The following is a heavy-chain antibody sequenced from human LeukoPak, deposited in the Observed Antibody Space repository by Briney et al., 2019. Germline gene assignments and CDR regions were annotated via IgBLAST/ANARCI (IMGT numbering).Heavy chain of an antibody. J-gene: IGHJ4*02. D-gene: IGHD1-26*01. V-gene: IGHV4-61*02. CDR3: ARVVRGATTTFDY. CDR2: IYTSGST. Sequence: KPSETLSLTCTVSGGSISSGSYYWSWIRQPAGKGLEWIGRIYTSGSTNYNPSLKSRVTISVDTSKNQFSLKLSSVTAADTAVYYCARVVRGATTTFDYWGQGTLVTVSS. CDR1: GGSISSGSYY.